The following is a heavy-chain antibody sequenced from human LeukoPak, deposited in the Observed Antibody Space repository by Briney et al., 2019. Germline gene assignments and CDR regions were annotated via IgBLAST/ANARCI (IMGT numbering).Heavy chain of an antibody. J-gene: IGHJ3*02. CDR2: IYYSGST. D-gene: IGHD6-13*01. V-gene: IGHV4-59*08. CDR3: ASRGVAAAYDAFDI. CDR1: GGSISSYY. Sequence: SETLSLTCTVSGGSISSYYWSWIRQPPGKGLEGIGYIYYSGSTNYNPSLKSRVTISVDTSKNQFSLKLTSVTAADTAVYYCASRGVAAAYDAFDIWGQGTMVTVSS.